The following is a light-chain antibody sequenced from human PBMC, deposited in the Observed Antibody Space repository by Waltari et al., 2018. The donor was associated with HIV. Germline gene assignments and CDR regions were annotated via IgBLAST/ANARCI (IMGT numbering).Light chain of an antibody. CDR2: QDT. Sequence: SYELIQPPSISVSPGQTATLTCSGQNLGHKYASWYQQRPGQSPLLVIYQDTKRPSGIPERFSGSNSGNTVTLTISGTQAIDEADYYCQAWDSDTYVFGTGTKVTVL. V-gene: IGLV3-1*01. J-gene: IGLJ1*01. CDR1: NLGHKY. CDR3: QAWDSDTYV.